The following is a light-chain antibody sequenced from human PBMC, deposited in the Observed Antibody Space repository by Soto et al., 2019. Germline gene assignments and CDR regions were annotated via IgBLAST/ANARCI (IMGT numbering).Light chain of an antibody. Sequence: QSALTQPASLSGSPGQSITISCTGTSSDVGGYNFVSWYQHHPGKVPKLMIYDVTNRPSGVSNRFSGSKSGNTASLTISGLQAKDEADYYCSSCTSSSTLVFGGGTKLTVL. V-gene: IGLV2-14*03. J-gene: IGLJ2*01. CDR1: SSDVGGYNF. CDR3: SSCTSSSTLV. CDR2: DVT.